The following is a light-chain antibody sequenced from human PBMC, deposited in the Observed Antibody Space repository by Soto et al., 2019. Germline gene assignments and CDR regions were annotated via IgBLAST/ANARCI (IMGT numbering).Light chain of an antibody. CDR2: GAS. CDR1: QSVTSSS. J-gene: IGKJ1*01. CDR3: QQYGSSSS. Sequence: ELVFTQSPVALSFSPGERATLSCRASQSVTSSSLAWYQQKPGHAPRPLIYGASSRATGIPDRFSGSGSGTAFTLTISRLEPEDFAVYYCQQYGSSSSFGQGTKVDIK. V-gene: IGKV3-20*01.